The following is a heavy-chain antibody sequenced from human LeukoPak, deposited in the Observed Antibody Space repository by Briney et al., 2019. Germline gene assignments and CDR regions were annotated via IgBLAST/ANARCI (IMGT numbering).Heavy chain of an antibody. J-gene: IGHJ6*03. CDR1: GFTFSSYG. CDR3: ARSTAGYYYYMDV. CDR2: IWYDGSNK. Sequence: GRSLRLSCAASGFTFSSYGMHWVRQAPGKGLEWVAVIWYDGSNKYYADSVKGRFTISRDNSKNTLYLQMNSLRAEDTAVYYCARSTAGYYYYMDVWGKGTTVTVSS. V-gene: IGHV3-33*01. D-gene: IGHD6-13*01.